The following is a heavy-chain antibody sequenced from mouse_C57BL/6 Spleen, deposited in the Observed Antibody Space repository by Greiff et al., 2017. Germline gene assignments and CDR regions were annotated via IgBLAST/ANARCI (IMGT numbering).Heavy chain of an antibody. CDR1: GFSLTSYG. D-gene: IGHD1-1*01. CDR3: AIITTVVDYAMDY. V-gene: IGHV2-2*01. CDR2: IWSGGST. J-gene: IGHJ4*01. Sequence: QVQLKESGPGLVQPSQSLSITCTVSGFSLTSYGVHWVRQSPGKGLEWLGVIWSGGSTDYNAAFISRLSISKDNSKSQVFFKMNSLQADDTAIYYCAIITTVVDYAMDYWGQGTSVTVSS.